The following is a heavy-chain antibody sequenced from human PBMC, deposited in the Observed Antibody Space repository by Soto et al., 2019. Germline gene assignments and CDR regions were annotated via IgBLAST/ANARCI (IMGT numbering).Heavy chain of an antibody. CDR3: ASCSSSGYYRGLDY. CDR2: IIPIFGAP. CDR1: GGTFSSYA. Sequence: QVQLVQSGAEVKKPGSSVKVSCKASGGTFSSYAISWVRQAPGQGLEWMGGIIPIFGAPNYAQKFQGRVTISADESTSTAYMELSSLRSEDTAVYYCASCSSSGYYRGLDYWGQGTLVTVSS. V-gene: IGHV1-69*12. J-gene: IGHJ4*02. D-gene: IGHD6-19*01.